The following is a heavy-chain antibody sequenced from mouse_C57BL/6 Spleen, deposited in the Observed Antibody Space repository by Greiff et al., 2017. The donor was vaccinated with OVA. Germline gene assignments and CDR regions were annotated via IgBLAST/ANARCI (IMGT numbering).Heavy chain of an antibody. V-gene: IGHV5-6*02. CDR2: ISSGGSYT. CDR1: GFTFSSYG. J-gene: IGHJ4*01. Sequence: EVKLVESGGDLVKPGGSLKLSCAASGFTFSSYGMSWVRQTPDKRLEWVATISSGGSYTYYPDSVKGRFTISRDNAKNTLYLQMSSLKSEDTAMYYCARRVYYYGAMDYWGQGTSVTVSS. D-gene: IGHD1-1*01. CDR3: ARRVYYYGAMDY.